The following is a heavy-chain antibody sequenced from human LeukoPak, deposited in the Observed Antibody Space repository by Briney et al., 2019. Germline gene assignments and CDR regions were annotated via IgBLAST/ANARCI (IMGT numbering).Heavy chain of an antibody. J-gene: IGHJ3*02. V-gene: IGHV4-30-2*01. D-gene: IGHD6-13*01. CDR2: IYHSGST. CDR1: GGSISSGGYS. CDR3: ARGSSKLVTFDI. Sequence: SETLSLTCAVSGGSISSGGYSWSWIRQPPGKGLEWIGYIYHSGSTYYNPSLKSRVTISVDRSKNQFSLKLSSVTAADTAAYYCARGSSKLVTFDIWGQGTMVTVSS.